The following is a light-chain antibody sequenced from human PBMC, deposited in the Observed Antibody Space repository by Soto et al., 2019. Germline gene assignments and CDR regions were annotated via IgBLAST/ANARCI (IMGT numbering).Light chain of an antibody. J-gene: IGLJ1*01. Sequence: QSALTQPPSASGSPVPSVTSSCTGTSSDVGGYNDVSWYQKHPGKAPKLIIYEVYKRPSGVPDRLSGSKSGNTAALTVSGLQAEDEADYYCSSYVGTNSYVFGTGTKLTVL. CDR3: SSYVGTNSYV. CDR2: EVY. CDR1: SSDVGGYND. V-gene: IGLV2-8*01.